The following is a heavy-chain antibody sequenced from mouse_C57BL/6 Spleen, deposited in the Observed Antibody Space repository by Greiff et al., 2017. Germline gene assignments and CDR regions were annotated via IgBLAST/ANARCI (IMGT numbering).Heavy chain of an antibody. CDR3: KREGGYGRPFDY. CDR1: GFTFSSYA. J-gene: IGHJ2*01. D-gene: IGHD2-2*01. Sequence: EVQLMESGEGLVKPGGSLKLSCAASGFTFSSYAMSWVRQTPEKRLEWVAYISSGGDYIYYADTVKGRFTISRDNARNTLYLQMSSLKSEDTDMYYCKREGGYGRPFDYWGQGTTLTVSS. V-gene: IGHV5-9-1*02. CDR2: ISSGGDYI.